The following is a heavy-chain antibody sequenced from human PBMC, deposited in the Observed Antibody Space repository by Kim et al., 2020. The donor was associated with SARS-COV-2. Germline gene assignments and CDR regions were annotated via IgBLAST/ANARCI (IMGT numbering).Heavy chain of an antibody. D-gene: IGHD1-26*01. CDR3: ASGRSGTQVDY. V-gene: IGHV4-4*02. Sequence: TNYNPSLTSRVTISVNKSKNQFSLKLSSVTAADTAVYYCASGRSGTQVDYWGQGTLVTVSS. CDR2: T. J-gene: IGHJ4*02.